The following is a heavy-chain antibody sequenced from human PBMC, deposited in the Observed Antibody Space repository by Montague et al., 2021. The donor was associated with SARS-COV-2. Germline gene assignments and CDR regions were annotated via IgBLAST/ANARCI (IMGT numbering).Heavy chain of an antibody. CDR2: IYYSGST. J-gene: IGHJ6*02. CDR3: ARGGHIAARPADYYGMDV. D-gene: IGHD6-6*01. CDR1: GGSISRYY. Sequence: SETLSLTCTVSGGSISRYYWSWIRQPPGKGLEWIGYIYYSGSTNYNPSLKSRVTISVDTSKNQFSLKLSSVTAADTAVYYCARGGHIAARPADYYGMDVWGQGTTVTVSS. V-gene: IGHV4-59*01.